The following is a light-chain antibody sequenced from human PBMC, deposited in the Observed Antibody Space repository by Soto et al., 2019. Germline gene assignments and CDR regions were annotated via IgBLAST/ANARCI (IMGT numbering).Light chain of an antibody. CDR2: DAS. Sequence: EIQRTQSPSSLSASVGDRVTITCRSSQDIRNYVNWYQQKPGKAPKLLIYDASNLETGVPSRFSGSGSGTDFTFTISSLQPEDIATYYCQQYDNLPPLTLGGGTKVDIK. V-gene: IGKV1-33*01. J-gene: IGKJ4*01. CDR3: QQYDNLPPLT. CDR1: QDIRNY.